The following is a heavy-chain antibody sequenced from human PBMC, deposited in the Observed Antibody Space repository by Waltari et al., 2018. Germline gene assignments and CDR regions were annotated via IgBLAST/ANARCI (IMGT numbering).Heavy chain of an antibody. CDR3: AREATLSADYDANGGMDV. Sequence: EVQLVESGGGLVHPGGSLALSCEASGFTFTSYWMTLVRQAPGKGLEWVANIKSDGSEKHYGESLKGRFTISRDNAKNSLYLQIHGLRGDDTAVYYCAREATLSADYDANGGMDVWGQGTMVTVSS. D-gene: IGHD4-17*01. CDR2: IKSDGSEK. V-gene: IGHV3-7*03. J-gene: IGHJ6*02. CDR1: GFTFTSYW.